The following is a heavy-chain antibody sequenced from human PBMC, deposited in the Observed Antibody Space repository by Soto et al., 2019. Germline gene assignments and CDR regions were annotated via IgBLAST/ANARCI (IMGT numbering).Heavy chain of an antibody. Sequence: QVQLVESGGGLVKPGGSLRLSCAASGFTFSDYYMSWIRQAPGKGLEWVSYVSSSSSYTNYADSVKVRFTISRDNAKKSLYLQMNSLRAEDTAVYYCASHRDSSGYYYYWGQGTLVTVSS. CDR2: VSSSSSYT. J-gene: IGHJ4*02. V-gene: IGHV3-11*06. D-gene: IGHD3-22*01. CDR3: ASHRDSSGYYYY. CDR1: GFTFSDYY.